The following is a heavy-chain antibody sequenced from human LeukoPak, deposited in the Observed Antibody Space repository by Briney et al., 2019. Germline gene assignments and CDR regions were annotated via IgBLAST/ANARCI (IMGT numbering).Heavy chain of an antibody. CDR3: ARDVHIYGNAFGV. J-gene: IGHJ3*01. Sequence: SETLSLTCTVSGDSLVSGHYWGWIRQPPGQGLEWVGSVYHSGSIYYNPSLKNRITISVDTSTNQFSLKLSSVTASDTAMYYCARDVHIYGNAFGVWGQGTMVTVSS. D-gene: IGHD1-1*01. CDR1: GDSLVSGHY. CDR2: VYHSGSI. V-gene: IGHV4-38-2*02.